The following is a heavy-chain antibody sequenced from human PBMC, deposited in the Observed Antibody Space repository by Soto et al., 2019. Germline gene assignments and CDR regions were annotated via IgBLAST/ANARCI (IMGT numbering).Heavy chain of an antibody. D-gene: IGHD3-3*01. CDR2: INPSGGST. CDR1: GYTFTSYY. J-gene: IGHJ4*02. CDR3: ARVGGSSFWSGYYGSPPLDY. V-gene: IGHV1-46*01. Sequence: ASVKVSCKASGYTFTSYYMHWVRQAPGQGLEWMGTINPSGGSTSYAQKFQGRVTMTRDTSTSTVYMELSSLRSEDTAVYYCARVGGSSFWSGYYGSPPLDYWGQGTLVTVSS.